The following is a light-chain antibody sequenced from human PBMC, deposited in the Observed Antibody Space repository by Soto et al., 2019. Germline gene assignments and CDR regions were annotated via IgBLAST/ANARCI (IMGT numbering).Light chain of an antibody. V-gene: IGKV3-15*01. CDR1: QSINAH. Sequence: EVVMTQSPATLSVSPGERVTLSCRASQSINAHLAWYQQKPGQAPRLLIHGASTRATGIPARFSGSGFGTEFNLTISVLQSEDFSVYYCQLSNTRLWTIGQGT. CDR2: GAS. J-gene: IGKJ1*01. CDR3: QLSNTRLWT.